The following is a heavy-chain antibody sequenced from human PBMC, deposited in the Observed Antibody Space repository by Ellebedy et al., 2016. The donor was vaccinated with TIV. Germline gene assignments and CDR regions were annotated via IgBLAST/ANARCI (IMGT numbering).Heavy chain of an antibody. Sequence: GGSLRLSCAASGFSLGNYAMSWVRQAPGKGLEWVSSISDSGGSTYYADSVKGRFTISRDNAKNSLYLQMNSLRAEDTAVYHCARGMRVMSYYYGMDVWGQGTTVTVSS. CDR3: ARGMRVMSYYYGMDV. V-gene: IGHV3-23*01. CDR1: GFSLGNYA. D-gene: IGHD3-16*01. CDR2: ISDSGGST. J-gene: IGHJ6*02.